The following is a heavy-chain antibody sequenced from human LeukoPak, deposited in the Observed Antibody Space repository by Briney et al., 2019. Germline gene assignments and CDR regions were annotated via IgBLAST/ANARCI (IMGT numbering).Heavy chain of an antibody. Sequence: GGSLRLSCAASGFTFSRYWMSWVRQAPGKGLEWVANIKHDGSEKYYMDSVKGRFTISRDNAKNSLYLQMNSLRAEDTAVFYCAKYSYDSSGYYLGDYWGQGTLVTVSA. CDR2: IKHDGSEK. D-gene: IGHD3-22*01. J-gene: IGHJ4*02. CDR3: AKYSYDSSGYYLGDY. CDR1: GFTFSRYW. V-gene: IGHV3-7*01.